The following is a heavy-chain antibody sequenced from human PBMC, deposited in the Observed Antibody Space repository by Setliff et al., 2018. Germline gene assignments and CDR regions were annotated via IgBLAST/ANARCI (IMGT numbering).Heavy chain of an antibody. CDR2: INPNDGYT. D-gene: IGHD2-8*01. Sequence: SVKVSCKASGHSLTSNHFHWGRQAPGKGLEWMGTINPNDGYTIYAPAFQGRVAMTTDTSTGTAYMELSGLTSADTAIYYCIMNMVRPVTGLDCWGPGTLVTVSS. J-gene: IGHJ4*02. CDR1: GHSLTSNH. V-gene: IGHV1-46*01. CDR3: IMNMVRPVTGLDC.